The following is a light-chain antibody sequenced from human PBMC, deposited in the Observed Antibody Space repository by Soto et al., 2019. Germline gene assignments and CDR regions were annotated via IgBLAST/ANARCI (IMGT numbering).Light chain of an antibody. V-gene: IGKV1-5*03. CDR3: QHYNSYPLT. CDR2: KAS. CDR1: QSISSW. Sequence: DIQMTQSPSTLSASVGDRVTITCRASQSISSWLAWYQQKPGKAPKVLIYKASSLERGVPARFSGSGSGTEFTLTISSLQPDDSATYYCQHYNSYPLTCGGGTKVEI. J-gene: IGKJ4*01.